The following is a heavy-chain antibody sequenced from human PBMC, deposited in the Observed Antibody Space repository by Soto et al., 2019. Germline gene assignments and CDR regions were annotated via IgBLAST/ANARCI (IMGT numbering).Heavy chain of an antibody. CDR3: ARTNYANCGCLDS. CDR2: IYYSGTT. V-gene: IGHV4-4*02. J-gene: IGHJ4*02. D-gene: IGHD2-21*01. CDR1: GGSITNTNW. Sequence: QVQLQESGPGLVKPSGTLSLTCAVSGGSITNTNWWSWVRQSPGKGLEWIGEIYYSGTTKYNPSLKSRVTISVDKSKQQVSLNLASVTAADTTVYYCARTNYANCGCLDSWGQGTLVTVSS.